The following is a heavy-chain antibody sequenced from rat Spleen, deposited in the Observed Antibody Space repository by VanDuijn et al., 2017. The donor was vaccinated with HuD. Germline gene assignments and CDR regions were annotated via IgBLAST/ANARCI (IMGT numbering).Heavy chain of an antibody. D-gene: IGHD1-10*01. CDR1: FYSIISSYR. Sequence: EVQLQESGPGLVKPSQSLSLTCSVTFYSIISSYRWNWIRKFPGNKLEWMGYINSEGTTNYNPSLKSRISITRDTSKNQFFLQVNSVTTEDTATYYCARDNNYKAYWGQGVMVTVSS. V-gene: IGHV3-3*01. CDR2: INSEGTT. J-gene: IGHJ2*01. CDR3: ARDNNYKAY.